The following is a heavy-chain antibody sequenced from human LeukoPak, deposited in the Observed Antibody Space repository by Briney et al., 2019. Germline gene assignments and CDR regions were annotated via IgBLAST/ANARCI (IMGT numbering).Heavy chain of an antibody. Sequence: SETLSLTCTVSGYSISSGYYWGWIRQPPGKGLEWIGSIYHSGSTYYNPSLKSRVTISVDTSKNQFSLKLSSVTAADTAVYYCARGTGELAFDIWGQGTMVTVSS. V-gene: IGHV4-38-2*02. CDR3: ARGTGELAFDI. CDR2: IYHSGST. CDR1: GYSISSGYY. D-gene: IGHD1-7*01. J-gene: IGHJ3*02.